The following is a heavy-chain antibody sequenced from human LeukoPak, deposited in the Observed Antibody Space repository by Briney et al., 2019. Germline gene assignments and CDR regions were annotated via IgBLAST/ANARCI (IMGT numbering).Heavy chain of an antibody. CDR1: GFIFSSYG. J-gene: IGHJ5*02. Sequence: GGSLRLSCAASGFIFSSYGMHWVRQVPGQGLEWVTFIQYDGSNKYYADSVKGRFTISRDNSKNTMYLQMNSLRAEDTAVYYCAKHEGAVAGTFWFDPWGQGTLVTVSS. D-gene: IGHD6-19*01. V-gene: IGHV3-30*02. CDR2: IQYDGSNK. CDR3: AKHEGAVAGTFWFDP.